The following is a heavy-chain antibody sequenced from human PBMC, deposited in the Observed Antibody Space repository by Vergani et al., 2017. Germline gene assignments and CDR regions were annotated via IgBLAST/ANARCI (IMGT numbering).Heavy chain of an antibody. D-gene: IGHD1-1*01. CDR1: GYSFTDYW. J-gene: IGHJ4*02. Sequence: EVQLVQSGAEVKKPGESLKISCKASGYSFTDYWIAWVRQMPGKGLEWMGIIFPGDSDTRYGPSFQGQVTISVDKSVSTTFLQWSSLQASDTAIYYCARQGMLTGSFYSYWGQGSLVTVSS. V-gene: IGHV5-51*01. CDR2: IFPGDSDT. CDR3: ARQGMLTGSFYSY.